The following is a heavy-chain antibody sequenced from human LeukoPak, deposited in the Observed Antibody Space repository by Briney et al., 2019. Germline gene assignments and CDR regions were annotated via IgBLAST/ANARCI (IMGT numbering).Heavy chain of an antibody. D-gene: IGHD3-16*01. CDR2: ISAYNGNT. V-gene: IGHV1-18*04. J-gene: IGHJ4*02. Sequence: ASVKVSCKASGYTFTGYYMHWVRQAPGQGLEWMGWISAYNGNTNYAQKLQGRVTMTTDTSTNTAYMELRSLRSDDTAVYYCARGEIYFDYWGQGTLVTVSS. CDR1: GYTFTGYY. CDR3: ARGEIYFDY.